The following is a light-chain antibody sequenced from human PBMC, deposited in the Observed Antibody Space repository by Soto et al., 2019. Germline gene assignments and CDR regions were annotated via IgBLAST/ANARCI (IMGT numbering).Light chain of an antibody. CDR2: DVT. J-gene: IGLJ1*01. V-gene: IGLV2-14*01. Sequence: QSALTQPASVSGSPGQSITISCTGASSDVGGYDYVSWYRQHPGKAPKLMIYDVTTRPSGVSNRFSGSKSGNTASLTISGLQAEDEADYYCCSYTTSSTPYVFGTGTKLTVL. CDR3: CSYTTSSTPYV. CDR1: SSDVGGYDY.